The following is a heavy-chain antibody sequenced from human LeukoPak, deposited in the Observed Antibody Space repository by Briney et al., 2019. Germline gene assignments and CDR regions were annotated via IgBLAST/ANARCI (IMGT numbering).Heavy chain of an antibody. D-gene: IGHD6-13*01. CDR3: ARVTGYRIEDYFDY. CDR1: GGSISSSSYY. CDR2: IYYSGST. Sequence: SETLSLTCTVSGGSISSSSYYWGWIRQPPGKGLEWIGSIYYSGSTYYNPSLKSRVTISVDTSKNQFSLKLSSVTAADTAVYYCARVTGYRIEDYFDYWGQGTLVTVSS. J-gene: IGHJ4*02. V-gene: IGHV4-39*07.